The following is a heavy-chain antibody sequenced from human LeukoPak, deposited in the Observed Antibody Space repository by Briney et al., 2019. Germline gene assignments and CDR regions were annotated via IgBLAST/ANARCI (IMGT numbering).Heavy chain of an antibody. J-gene: IGHJ4*02. CDR3: ARRGSGSSEYWVF. CDR1: DFTLSPYW. Sequence: GGSLTLSCAASDFTLSPYWMTWVRQAPGRGLEWVANIDSDGGDKYYGDSVKGRFSISRDNAENSLFLQMNNLRVEDSAVYYCARRGSGSSEYWVFWGQGTLVTVSS. CDR2: IDSDGGDK. D-gene: IGHD2-8*02. V-gene: IGHV3-7*01.